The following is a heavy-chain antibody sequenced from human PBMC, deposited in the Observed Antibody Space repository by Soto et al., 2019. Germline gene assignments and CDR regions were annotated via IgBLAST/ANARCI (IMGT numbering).Heavy chain of an antibody. Sequence: EGQLVESGGRLVEPGGSLRLSCAASGFNFNVAWMNWVRQASGKGLEWLGRIKSKGGGETTEYVAFVKGRFTISRDDSKNTLYLQMNSLKSEDTAVYYCTKVLALPPNDAFDIWGQGTMVTVSS. CDR1: GFNFNVAW. CDR3: TKVLALPPNDAFDI. J-gene: IGHJ3*02. D-gene: IGHD3-3*02. CDR2: IKSKGGGETT. V-gene: IGHV3-15*01.